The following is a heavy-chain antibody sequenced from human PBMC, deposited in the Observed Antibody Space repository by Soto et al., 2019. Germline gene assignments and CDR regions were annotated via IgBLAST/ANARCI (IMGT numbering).Heavy chain of an antibody. Sequence: PGGSLRLSCAASGFTFSSYSMNWVRQAPGKGLEWVSSISSSSSYIYYADSVKGRFTISRDNAKNSLYLQMNSLRAEDTAVYYCARDLREGYGMDFWGQGTTVTGSS. V-gene: IGHV3-21*01. CDR2: ISSSSSYI. CDR1: GFTFSSYS. J-gene: IGHJ6*02. CDR3: ARDLREGYGMDF. D-gene: IGHD4-17*01.